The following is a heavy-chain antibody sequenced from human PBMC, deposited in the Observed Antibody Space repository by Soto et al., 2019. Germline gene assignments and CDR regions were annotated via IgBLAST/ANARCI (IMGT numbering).Heavy chain of an antibody. J-gene: IGHJ3*02. CDR1: GFICTSYD. CDR3: AKATATGGGAFDI. CDR2: ILVAGRT. D-gene: IGHD2-8*02. Sequence: PGGSLRLSCAASGFICTSYDMSWVRQAPGQGLEWVSTILVAGRTFYIASVKGRFTISRDSSQNTVYLKMNTLTAADTALYYCAKATATGGGAFDICGQGTMVTVSS. V-gene: IGHV3-23*01.